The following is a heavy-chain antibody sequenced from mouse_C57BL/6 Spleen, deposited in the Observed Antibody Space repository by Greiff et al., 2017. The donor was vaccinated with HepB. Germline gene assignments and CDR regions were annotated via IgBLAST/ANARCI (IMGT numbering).Heavy chain of an antibody. V-gene: IGHV7-1*01. J-gene: IGHJ2*01. CDR2: SRNKANDYTT. CDR3: ARDHDY. Sequence: EVKLVESGGGLVQSGRSLRLSCATSGFTFSDFYMEWVRQAPGKGLEWIAASRNKANDYTTEYSASVKGRFIVSRDTSQSILYLQMNALRAEDTAIYYCARDHDYWGQGTTLTVSS. CDR1: GFTFSDFY.